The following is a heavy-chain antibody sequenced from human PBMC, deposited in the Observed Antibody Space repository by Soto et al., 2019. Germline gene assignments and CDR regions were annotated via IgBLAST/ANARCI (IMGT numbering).Heavy chain of an antibody. CDR2: LSSGSSYI. CDR3: ARLVRGRYYFDY. Sequence: EVQLVESGGGLVKPGGSLRLSCAASGFTFSGYSMHWVRQAPGKGLEWVSSLSSGSSYIYYADSVKGRFTISRDNAKNSLYLQMNSLRAEDTAVYYCARLVRGRYYFDYWGQGTLVTVSS. J-gene: IGHJ4*02. V-gene: IGHV3-21*06. CDR1: GFTFSGYS. D-gene: IGHD3-10*01.